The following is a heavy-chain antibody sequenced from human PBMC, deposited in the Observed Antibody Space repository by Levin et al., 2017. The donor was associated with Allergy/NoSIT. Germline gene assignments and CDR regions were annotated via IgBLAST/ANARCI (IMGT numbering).Heavy chain of an antibody. CDR3: ARDTVEIFGVVISGYYYYDGMDV. J-gene: IGHJ6*02. CDR1: GFTFSSYS. D-gene: IGHD3-3*01. Sequence: GGSLRLSCAASGFTFSSYSMNWVRQAPGKGLEWVSYISSSSSTIYYADSVKGRFTISRDNAKNSLYLQMNSLRDEDTAVYYCARDTVEIFGVVISGYYYYDGMDVWGQGTTVTVSS. V-gene: IGHV3-48*02. CDR2: ISSSSSTI.